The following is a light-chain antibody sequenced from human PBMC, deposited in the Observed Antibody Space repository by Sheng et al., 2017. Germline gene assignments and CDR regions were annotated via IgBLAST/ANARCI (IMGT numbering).Light chain of an antibody. Sequence: EIVLTQSPATLSLSPGERATLSCRASQSVSSYLAWYQQKPGQAPRLLIYDASNRATGIPARFSGSGSGTDFTLTISSLEPEDFAVYYCQQRSKKLTFGGGTKVEDQT. CDR3: QQRSKKLT. J-gene: IGKJ4*01. V-gene: IGKV3-11*01. CDR2: DAS. CDR1: QSVSSY.